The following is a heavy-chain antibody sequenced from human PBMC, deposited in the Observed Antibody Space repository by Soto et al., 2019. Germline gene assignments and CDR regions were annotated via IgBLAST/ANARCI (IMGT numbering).Heavy chain of an antibody. J-gene: IGHJ6*02. CDR1: GYTFTSYD. D-gene: IGHD1-1*01. Sequence: ASVKVSCKASGYTFTSYDINWVRQVTGQGLEWMGWMNPNSGNTGYAQKFQGRVTMTRNTSISTAYMELSSLRSEDTAVYYCARYWIGHYYYYGMDVWGQGTTVTVSS. V-gene: IGHV1-8*01. CDR3: ARYWIGHYYYYGMDV. CDR2: MNPNSGNT.